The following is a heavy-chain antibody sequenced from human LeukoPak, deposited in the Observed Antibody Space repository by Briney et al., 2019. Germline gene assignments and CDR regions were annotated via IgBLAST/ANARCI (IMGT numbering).Heavy chain of an antibody. D-gene: IGHD3-22*01. CDR3: ARGSTYYDSSGQVPFDY. Sequence: GGSLRLSCAASGFTFSSYSMNWVRQAPGKGLEWGSYISGSSSTIYYTDSVKGRFTISRDNGKNTLYLQMNSLRAEDTAVYYCARGSTYYDSSGQVPFDYWGQGTLVTVSS. CDR1: GFTFSSYS. CDR2: ISGSSSTI. J-gene: IGHJ4*02. V-gene: IGHV3-48*01.